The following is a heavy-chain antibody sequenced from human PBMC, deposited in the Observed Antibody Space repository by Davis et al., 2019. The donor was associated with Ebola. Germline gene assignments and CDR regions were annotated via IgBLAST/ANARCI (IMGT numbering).Heavy chain of an antibody. Sequence: GSLRLSCTVSGGSISSYYWSWIRQPPGKGLEWIGSVYHNGRTNYNPSLKSRVTISLDTSKNQFSLKLRSVTAADTAVYFCARDFVYWGQGALVTVSS. CDR2: VYHNGRT. V-gene: IGHV4-4*08. J-gene: IGHJ4*02. CDR1: GGSISSYY. CDR3: ARDFVY.